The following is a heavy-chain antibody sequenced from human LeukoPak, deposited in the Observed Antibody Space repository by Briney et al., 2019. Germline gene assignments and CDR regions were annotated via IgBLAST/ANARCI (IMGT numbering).Heavy chain of an antibody. CDR3: ARDLAEYYGSGSYWFY. D-gene: IGHD3-10*01. V-gene: IGHV1-24*01. CDR2: FDPEDGET. J-gene: IGHJ4*02. Sequence: GASVKVSCKVSGYTLTELSMHWVRQAPGKGLEWMGGFDPEDGETIYAQKFQGRVTMTEDTSTDTAYMELSSLRSEDTAVYYCARDLAEYYGSGSYWFYWGQGTLVTVSS. CDR1: GYTLTELS.